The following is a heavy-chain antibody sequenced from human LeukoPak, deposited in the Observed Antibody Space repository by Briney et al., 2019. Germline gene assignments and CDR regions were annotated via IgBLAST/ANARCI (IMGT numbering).Heavy chain of an antibody. Sequence: SETLSLTCTVSGGSISSYYWSWIRQPPGKGLEWIGYIYYSGSTNYNPSLKSRVTISVDTSKNQFSLKLSSVTAADTAVYYCARGRLWFGEFTTIDTVDYWGQGTLVTVSS. D-gene: IGHD3-10*01. CDR1: GGSISSYY. J-gene: IGHJ4*02. V-gene: IGHV4-59*01. CDR3: ARGRLWFGEFTTIDTVDY. CDR2: IYYSGST.